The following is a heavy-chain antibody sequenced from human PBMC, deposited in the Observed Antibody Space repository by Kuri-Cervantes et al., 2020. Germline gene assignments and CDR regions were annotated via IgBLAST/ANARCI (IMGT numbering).Heavy chain of an antibody. CDR1: GFTFDEFA. J-gene: IGHJ6*02. CDR3: ASGPPYDFWSGYYYYYYGMDV. CDR2: ISWNSGSI. D-gene: IGHD3-3*01. Sequence: SLKISCAASGFTFDEFAMHWVRQTPVKGLEWVSGISWNSGSIGYADSVEGRFTISRDNSKNTLYLQMNSLRAEDTAVYYCASGPPYDFWSGYYYYYYGMDVWGQGTTVTVSS. V-gene: IGHV3-9*01.